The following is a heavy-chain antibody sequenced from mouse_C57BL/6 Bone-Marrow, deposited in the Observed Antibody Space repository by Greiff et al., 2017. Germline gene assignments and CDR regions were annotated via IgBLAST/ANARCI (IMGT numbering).Heavy chain of an antibody. D-gene: IGHD1-1*01. CDR2: IYPGDGDT. J-gene: IGHJ2*01. V-gene: IGHV1-80*01. CDR3: ARYYYGSSSLDY. Sequence: VQLVESGAELVKPGASVKISCKASGYAFSSYWMNWVKQRPGKGLEWIGQIYPGDGDTNYNGKFKGKATLTADKSSSTAYMQLSSLTSEDSAVYFCARYYYGSSSLDYWGQGTTLTVSS. CDR1: GYAFSSYW.